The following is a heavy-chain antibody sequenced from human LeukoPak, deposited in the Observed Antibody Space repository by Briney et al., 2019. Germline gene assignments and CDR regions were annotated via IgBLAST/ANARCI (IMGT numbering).Heavy chain of an antibody. V-gene: IGHV3-30*18. CDR2: ISYDGSNK. CDR3: AKVFEPAATSSALDY. J-gene: IGHJ4*02. CDR1: GFTFSSYG. D-gene: IGHD2-2*01. Sequence: PGGSLRLSCAASGFTFSSYGMHWVRQAPGKGLEWVAVISYDGSNKYYADPVKGRFTISRDNSKNTLYLQMNSLRAEDTAVYYCAKVFEPAATSSALDYWGQGTLVTVSS.